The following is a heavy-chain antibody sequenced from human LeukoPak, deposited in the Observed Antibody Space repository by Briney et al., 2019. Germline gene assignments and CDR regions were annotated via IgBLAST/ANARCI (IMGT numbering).Heavy chain of an antibody. CDR2: IYYSGIT. CDR3: ARSDYYDYRQIDI. V-gene: IGHV4-39*01. Sequence: SETLSLTCTVSGDSIITISYYWGWIRQPPGKGLEWLGSIYYSGITHYNPSLKRRVTIYVDTSRNQFSLHLYSVTAADTAVFYCARSDYYDYRQIDIWGQGTLVTVSS. J-gene: IGHJ4*02. D-gene: IGHD3-22*01. CDR1: GDSIITISYY.